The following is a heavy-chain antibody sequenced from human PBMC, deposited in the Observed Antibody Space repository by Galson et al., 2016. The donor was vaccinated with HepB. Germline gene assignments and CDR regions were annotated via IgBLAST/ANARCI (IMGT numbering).Heavy chain of an antibody. CDR1: GYTFTGQY. CDR2: INPKRGDA. CDR3: ARDPGWPGHHWFFDF. Sequence: SVKVSCKASGYTFTGQYMHWVRQAPGQGLEWMGWINPKRGDAKYAQNFQGWVTMTRDTSISTAYLELTRLKSDDTAIYYCARDPGWPGHHWFFDFWGRGTLVTVSS. V-gene: IGHV1-2*04. J-gene: IGHJ2*01.